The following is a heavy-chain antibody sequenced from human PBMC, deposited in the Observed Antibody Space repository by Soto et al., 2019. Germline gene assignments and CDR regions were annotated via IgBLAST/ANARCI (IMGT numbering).Heavy chain of an antibody. Sequence: ASVKVSCKTSGYTFTRYGIAWVRQAPGQGLEWMGWIGTYKGNTNYAQKFQGRVTMTTDTSTSTAYMELSSLRSEDTAVYYCARDARHYYGSGTRVGGEYYYYGMDVWGQ. J-gene: IGHJ6*02. D-gene: IGHD3-10*01. CDR3: ARDARHYYGSGTRVGGEYYYYGMDV. CDR1: GYTFTRYG. CDR2: IGTYKGNT. V-gene: IGHV1-18*01.